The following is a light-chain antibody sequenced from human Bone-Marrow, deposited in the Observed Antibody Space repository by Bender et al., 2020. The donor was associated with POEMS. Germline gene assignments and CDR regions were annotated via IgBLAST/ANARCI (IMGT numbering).Light chain of an antibody. V-gene: IGLV2-14*02. CDR3: SSYTTSSTLV. J-gene: IGLJ3*02. CDR1: NTDLGPHSV. CDR2: EVN. Sequence: QSALTQPASVSESPGQSITVSCTGDNTDLGPHSVVSWYQQHPGRVPKVMIYEVNKRPSGVSYRFSGSKSGNTASLTISGLQAEDEADYYCSSYTTSSTLVFGGGTKLTVL.